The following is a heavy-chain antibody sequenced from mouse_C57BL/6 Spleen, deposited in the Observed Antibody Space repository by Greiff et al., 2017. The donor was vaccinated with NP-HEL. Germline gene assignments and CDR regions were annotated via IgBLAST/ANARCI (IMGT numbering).Heavy chain of an antibody. CDR3: ARHEERVEDYYGNYLGY. V-gene: IGHV1-62-2*01. Sequence: QVQLKQSGAELVKPGASVKLSCKASGYTFTEYTIHWVKQRSGQGLEWIGWFYPGSGSIKYNEKFKDKATLTADKSSSTVYMELSRLTSEDSAVYFCARHEERVEDYYGNYLGYWGQGTTLTVSS. J-gene: IGHJ2*01. CDR2: FYPGSGSI. CDR1: GYTFTEYT. D-gene: IGHD2-1*01.